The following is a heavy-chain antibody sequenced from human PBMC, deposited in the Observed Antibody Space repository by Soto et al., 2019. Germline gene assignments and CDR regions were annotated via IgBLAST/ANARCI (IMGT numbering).Heavy chain of an antibody. CDR1: GFTFSSND. CDR2: IYSSGST. D-gene: IGHD3-22*01. CDR3: ATRPLLPGAP. J-gene: IGHJ3*01. V-gene: IGHV3-53*01. Sequence: EVQLVESGGGLIQPGGSLRLSCAASGFTFSSNDMNWVRQAPGKGLEWVSLIYSSGSTSYADSVKGRFTISRENSKNTLYLQMSSLRADDTAVYYCATRPLLPGAPWGQGTMVTVSS.